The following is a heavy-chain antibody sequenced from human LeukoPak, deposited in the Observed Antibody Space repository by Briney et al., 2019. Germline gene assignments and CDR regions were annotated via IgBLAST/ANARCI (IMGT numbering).Heavy chain of an antibody. D-gene: IGHD2-2*01. CDR3: ARDSRYCRSTTCYRYYYYMDV. Sequence: GGSLRLSCAASGFTFSDYYMSWIRQAPGKGLEWVSYISSSGSTIYYADSVKGRFTISRDNAKNSLYLQMNSLRDDDTAVYYCARDSRYCRSTTCYRYYYYMDVWGKGTTVTVSS. CDR2: ISSSGSTI. J-gene: IGHJ6*03. CDR1: GFTFSDYY. V-gene: IGHV3-11*01.